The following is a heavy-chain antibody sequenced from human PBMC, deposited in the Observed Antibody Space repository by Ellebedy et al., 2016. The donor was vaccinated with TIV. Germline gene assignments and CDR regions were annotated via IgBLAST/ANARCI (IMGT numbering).Heavy chain of an antibody. D-gene: IGHD6-19*01. CDR1: GFTFSNYV. Sequence: GGSLRLSCAASGFTFSNYVITWVRQAPGKGLEWVSSTSPSGDVTYYADSVKGRFTISRDNSKNTLYLQMNSLRAEDTAVYYCAKDGSGWFGPPVGDWGQGTLVTVSS. CDR2: TSPSGDVT. J-gene: IGHJ4*02. V-gene: IGHV3-23*01. CDR3: AKDGSGWFGPPVGD.